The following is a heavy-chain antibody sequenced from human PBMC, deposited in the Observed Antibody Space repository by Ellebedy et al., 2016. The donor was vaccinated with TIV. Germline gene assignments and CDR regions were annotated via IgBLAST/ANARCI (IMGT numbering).Heavy chain of an antibody. CDR2: INYNGTT. CDR3: AKLAFSWGSWFDS. CDR1: GGAISSNTYY. Sequence: MPSETLSLTCTVTGGAISSNTYYWAWIRQPPGKGLEWIGSINYNGTTSYNASLKSRIAITVDMSKNQFSLILSSVTAADTAVYYCAKLAFSWGSWFDSWGQGTLVTVSS. V-gene: IGHV4-39*01. D-gene: IGHD2/OR15-2a*01. J-gene: IGHJ5*01.